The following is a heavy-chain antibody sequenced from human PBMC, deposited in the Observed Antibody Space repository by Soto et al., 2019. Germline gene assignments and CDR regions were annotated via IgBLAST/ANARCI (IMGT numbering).Heavy chain of an antibody. D-gene: IGHD5-18*01. V-gene: IGHV3-30-3*01. CDR3: ARDRLRYSYAFSSEY. J-gene: IGHJ4*02. CDR1: GFTFSVYA. CDR2: ISYDGSNK. Sequence: GGSLRLSCAASGFTFSVYAMHWVRQAPGKGLEWVAVISYDGSNKYYAGSVKGRFTISRDNSKNTMYLQMNSLRAEDTAVYYCARDRLRYSYAFSSEYWGQGTLVTVSS.